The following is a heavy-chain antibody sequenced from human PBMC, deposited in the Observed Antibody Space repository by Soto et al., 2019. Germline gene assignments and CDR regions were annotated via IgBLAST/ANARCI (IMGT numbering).Heavy chain of an antibody. CDR2: IIPIFGTA. CDR1: GGTFSSYA. CDR3: AKDRVGYSPDAFDI. J-gene: IGHJ3*02. D-gene: IGHD5-18*01. Sequence: QVQLVQSGAQVKKPGSSVKVSCKASGGTFSSYAISWVRQAPGQGLEWMGGIIPIFGTANYAQKFQGRVTITADESTSTAYMELSSLRSEDTAVYYCAKDRVGYSPDAFDIWGQGTMVTVSS. V-gene: IGHV1-69*01.